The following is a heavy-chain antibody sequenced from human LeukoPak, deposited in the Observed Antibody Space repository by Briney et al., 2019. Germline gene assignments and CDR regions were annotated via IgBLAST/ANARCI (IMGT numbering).Heavy chain of an antibody. D-gene: IGHD6-13*01. Sequence: PGGSLRLSCAASGFTFSIYTMHWVRQAPGKGLEWVAVISYDGSSKYYADSLKGRFTISRDNSKTTLYLQMNSLSAEDTAVYYCARGPGQQLVDYWGQGTLVTVSS. CDR2: ISYDGSSK. CDR3: ARGPGQQLVDY. CDR1: GFTFSIYT. V-gene: IGHV3-30-3*01. J-gene: IGHJ4*02.